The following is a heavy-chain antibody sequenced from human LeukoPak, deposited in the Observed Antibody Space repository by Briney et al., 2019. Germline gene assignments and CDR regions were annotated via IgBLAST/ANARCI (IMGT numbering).Heavy chain of an antibody. CDR1: GFTFDDYA. V-gene: IGHV3-9*01. D-gene: IGHD3-22*01. CDR3: AKEGRGGNYYDSSGYYLDY. Sequence: GGSLRLSCAASGFTFDDYAMHWVRQAPGKGLEWVSGISWNSGSIGYADSVKGRFTISRDNAKNSLYLQMNSLRAEDTALYYCAKEGRGGNYYDSSGYYLDYWGQGTLVTVSS. J-gene: IGHJ4*02. CDR2: ISWNSGSI.